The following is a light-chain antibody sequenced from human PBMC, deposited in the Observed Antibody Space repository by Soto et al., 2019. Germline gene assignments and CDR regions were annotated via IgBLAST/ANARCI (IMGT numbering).Light chain of an antibody. CDR1: QSVSSTY. J-gene: IGKJ3*01. CDR3: QQYGSSPLFA. V-gene: IGKV3-20*01. CDR2: GAS. Sequence: EIVLTQCPGTVSLSPGERATLSCRASQSVSSTYLAWYQQKPGQAPRLLIYGASSRATGIPDRFSGSGSGTDFTLTISRLEPEDFAVYYCQQYGSSPLFAFGPGTKVEI.